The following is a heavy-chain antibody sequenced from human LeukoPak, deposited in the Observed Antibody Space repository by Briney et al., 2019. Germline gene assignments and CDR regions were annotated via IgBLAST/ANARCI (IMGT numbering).Heavy chain of an antibody. CDR3: ARDGAAAGKFDY. V-gene: IGHV4-4*07. J-gene: IGHJ4*02. Sequence: SETLSLTCTVSGGSISSYYWSWIRQPAGKGLEWIGRIYTSGSTNYNPSLKSRVTMSVTTSKNQFSLKLSSVTAADTAVYYCARDGAAAGKFDYWGQGTLVTVSS. CDR1: GGSISSYY. D-gene: IGHD6-13*01. CDR2: IYTSGST.